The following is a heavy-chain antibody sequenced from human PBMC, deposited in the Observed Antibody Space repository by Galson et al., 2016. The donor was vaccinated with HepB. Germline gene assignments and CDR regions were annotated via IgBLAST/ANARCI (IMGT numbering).Heavy chain of an antibody. V-gene: IGHV3-21*01. CDR2: ISISSSYI. CDR1: GFVFGDYS. Sequence: SLRLSCAASGFVFGDYSMNWVRQAPGKGLEWVPSISISSSYIYYADSVKGRFTISRDNAKKSLYLQMNSLRAEDTAVYYCVRDRGGSCTNDVCYYYGLDVWGQGTTVSVSS. D-gene: IGHD2-8*01. J-gene: IGHJ6*02. CDR3: VRDRGGSCTNDVCYYYGLDV.